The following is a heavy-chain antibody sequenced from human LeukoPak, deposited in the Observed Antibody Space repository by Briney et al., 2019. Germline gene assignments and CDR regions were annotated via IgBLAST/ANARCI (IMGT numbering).Heavy chain of an antibody. CDR3: ARARSTMVRRFDYYYMDA. CDR2: MNPNSGNT. CDR1: GYTFTSYD. J-gene: IGHJ6*03. Sequence: ASVKVSCKASGYTFTSYDINWVRQATGQGLEWMGWMNPNSGNTGYAQKFQGRVTMTRNTSISTAYMELSSLRSEDTAVYYCARARSTMVRRFDYYYMDAWGKGTTVTVSS. V-gene: IGHV1-8*01. D-gene: IGHD3-10*01.